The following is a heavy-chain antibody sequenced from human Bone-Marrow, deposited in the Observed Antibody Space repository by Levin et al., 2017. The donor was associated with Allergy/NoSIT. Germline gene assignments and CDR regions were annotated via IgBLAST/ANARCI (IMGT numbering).Heavy chain of an antibody. CDR3: ARNHIAAAGIVYYYYGMDV. CDR2: VNPNSGGT. V-gene: IGHV1-2*06. D-gene: IGHD6-13*01. Sequence: GESLKISCKASGYTFTGYYMHWVRQAPGQGLEWMGRVNPNSGGTNYAQKFQGRVTMTRDTSISTAYMELSRLRSDDTAVYYCARNHIAAAGIVYYYYGMDVWGQGTTVTVSS. CDR1: GYTFTGYY. J-gene: IGHJ6*02.